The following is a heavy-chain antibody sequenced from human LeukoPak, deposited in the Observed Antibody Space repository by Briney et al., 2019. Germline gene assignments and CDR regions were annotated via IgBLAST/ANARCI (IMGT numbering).Heavy chain of an antibody. D-gene: IGHD3-16*01. CDR2: IYYSRST. V-gene: IGHV4-59*08. CDR1: GGSISSYY. J-gene: IGHJ4*02. Sequence: SETLSLTCTVSGGSISSYYWSWIRQPPGKGLEWIGYIYYSRSTNYNPSLKSRVTISVDTSKNQFSLKLSSVTAADTAVYYCARLGRPVGYYFDYWGQGTLVTVSS. CDR3: ARLGRPVGYYFDY.